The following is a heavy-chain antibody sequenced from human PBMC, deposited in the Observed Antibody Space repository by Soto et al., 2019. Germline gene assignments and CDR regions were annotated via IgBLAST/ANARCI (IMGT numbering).Heavy chain of an antibody. Sequence: TLSLTCAVSGGSIGSGDYSWGWIRQAPGKGLEWIGYMYHSGSTYYNPSLKSRVTLSVDRSKNQLSLKLSSVTAADTALYYCARGESGNTTVDFNIWGPGTRVT. V-gene: IGHV4-30-2*01. J-gene: IGHJ3*02. CDR3: ARGESGNTTVDFNI. D-gene: IGHD2-2*01. CDR1: GGSIGSGDYS. CDR2: MYHSGST.